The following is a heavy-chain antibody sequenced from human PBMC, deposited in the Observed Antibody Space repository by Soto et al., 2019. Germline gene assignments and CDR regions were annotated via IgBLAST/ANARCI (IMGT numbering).Heavy chain of an antibody. D-gene: IGHD4-17*01. CDR1: GYTFTSYA. J-gene: IGHJ4*02. CDR2: INAGNGNT. CDR3: AADNTVTTPFDY. Sequence: ASVKVSCNASGYTFTSYAMHWVRQAPGQRLEWMGWINAGNGNTKYSQKFQGRVTITRDTSASTAYMELSSLRSEDTAVYYCAADNTVTTPFDYWGQGTLVPVSS. V-gene: IGHV1-3*01.